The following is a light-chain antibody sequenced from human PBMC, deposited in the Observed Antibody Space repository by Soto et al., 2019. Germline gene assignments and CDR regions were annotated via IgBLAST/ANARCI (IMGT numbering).Light chain of an antibody. CDR1: SSNIGSNY. Sequence: QSVLTQPPSASGTPGQRVTISCSGSSSNIGSNYVYWYQQVPGTAPKLLIYRTSQRPSGVPDRFSGSQSGTSASLAISGLRSEDEADDYWAAWDDSLSGGVFGGGTKRTVL. CDR3: AAWDDSLSGGV. V-gene: IGLV1-47*01. J-gene: IGLJ3*02. CDR2: RTS.